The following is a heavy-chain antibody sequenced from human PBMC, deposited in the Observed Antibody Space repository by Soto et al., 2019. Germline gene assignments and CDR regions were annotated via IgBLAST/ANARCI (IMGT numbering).Heavy chain of an antibody. V-gene: IGHV1-46*01. CDR1: GNTFTNYY. Sequence: QVQLMQSGAEVKKPGASVKVSCKASGNTFTNYYIHWVRQAPGQGLEWMGTINPSGGHTTYSQNFLGRGAMTRDTSTSTLYMELTSLPSDDTAVYYCARGGHVVVVTAAFDYWGQGTLVTVSS. CDR2: INPSGGHT. J-gene: IGHJ4*02. CDR3: ARGGHVVVVTAAFDY. D-gene: IGHD2-21*02.